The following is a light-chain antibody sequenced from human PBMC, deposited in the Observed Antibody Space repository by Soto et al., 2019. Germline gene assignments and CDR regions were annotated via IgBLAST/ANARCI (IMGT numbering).Light chain of an antibody. V-gene: IGKV3-15*01. CDR3: QEYNCWGKA. J-gene: IGKJ2*01. CDR1: QSVNSN. Sequence: EIVMTQSPATLSASPGERATLSCRASQSVNSNLAWYQQNPGQTPSLLIYGATTRATGVPARFSGSGSGTEFTRTTTCLQSEDCAVDYWQEYNCWGKAFGQGTKLEIK. CDR2: GAT.